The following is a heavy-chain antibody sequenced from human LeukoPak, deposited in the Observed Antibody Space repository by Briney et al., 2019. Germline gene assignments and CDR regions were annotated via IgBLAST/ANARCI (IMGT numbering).Heavy chain of an antibody. CDR3: ARSSGYSGYGADY. Sequence: PSETLSLTCTVSGGSISSSSYYWGWIRQPPGKGLEWIGSIYYSGSTYYNPSLKSRVTISVDTSKNQFSLKLSSVTAADTAVYYCARSSGYSGYGADYWGQGTLVTVSS. CDR1: GGSISSSSYY. D-gene: IGHD5-12*01. V-gene: IGHV4-39*01. CDR2: IYYSGST. J-gene: IGHJ4*02.